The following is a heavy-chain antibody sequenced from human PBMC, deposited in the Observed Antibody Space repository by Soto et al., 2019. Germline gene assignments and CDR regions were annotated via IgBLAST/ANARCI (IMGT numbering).Heavy chain of an antibody. Sequence: PSETLSLTCTVSGGSISSYYWSWIRQPPGKGLEWIGYIYYSGSTNYNPSLKSRVTISVDTSKNQFSLKLSSVTAADTAVYYCAREAPVATIGGGIDDWGQGTLVTVSS. CDR1: GGSISSYY. CDR3: AREAPVATIGGGIDD. CDR2: IYYSGST. V-gene: IGHV4-59*01. D-gene: IGHD5-12*01. J-gene: IGHJ4*02.